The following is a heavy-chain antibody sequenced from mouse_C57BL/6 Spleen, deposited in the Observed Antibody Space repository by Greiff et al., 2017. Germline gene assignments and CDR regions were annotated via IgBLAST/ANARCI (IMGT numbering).Heavy chain of an antibody. V-gene: IGHV3-6*01. D-gene: IGHD2-10*02. CDR1: GYSITSGYY. J-gene: IGHJ2*01. Sequence: EVKLQESGPGLVKPSQSLSLTCSVTGYSITSGYYWNWIRQFPGNKLEWMGYISYDGSNNYNPSLKNRISITRDTSKNQFFLKLNSVTTEDTATYYCAREGMVAFDYWGQGTTLTVSS. CDR3: AREGMVAFDY. CDR2: ISYDGSN.